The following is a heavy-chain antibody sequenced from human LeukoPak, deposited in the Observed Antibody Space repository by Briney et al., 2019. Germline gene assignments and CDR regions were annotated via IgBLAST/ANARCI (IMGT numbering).Heavy chain of an antibody. Sequence: GGSLRLSCAASGFSFNDAWMTWVRQAPGKGLEWVGRIRSEADGGTTDNGAPVKGRFTISRDDSKNTLYLQMNSLKTEDTGVYFCSPSRSLRDLYGVDVWGQGTTVTVSS. D-gene: IGHD3/OR15-3a*01. CDR2: IRSEADGGTT. J-gene: IGHJ6*02. CDR3: SPSRSLRDLYGVDV. CDR1: GFSFNDAW. V-gene: IGHV3-15*01.